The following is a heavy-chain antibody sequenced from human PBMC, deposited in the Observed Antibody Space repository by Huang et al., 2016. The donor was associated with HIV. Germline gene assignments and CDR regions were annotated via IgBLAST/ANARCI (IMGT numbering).Heavy chain of an antibody. D-gene: IGHD6-13*01. CDR1: GGSISSSGNS. V-gene: IGHV4-39*01. CDR2: MYYMGSR. J-gene: IGHJ4*02. CDR3: ARWYSSSSYGCGGFDY. Sequence: QLQLQESGPGLVKPSETLSLTCTVSGGSISSSGNSWGWIRQPPGKGLEWIGSMYYMGSRHYNPSIKSRVTISVDTSRNQFSLKLNSVTAADTAVYYCARWYSSSSYGCGGFDYWGQGTLVTVSS.